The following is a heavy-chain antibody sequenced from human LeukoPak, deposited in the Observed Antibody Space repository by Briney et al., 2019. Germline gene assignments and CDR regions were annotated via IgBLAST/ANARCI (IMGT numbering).Heavy chain of an antibody. J-gene: IGHJ4*02. V-gene: IGHV1-69*01. Sequence: SVKVSCKASGGTFSSYAINWVRQAPGQGLEWMGGIIPIFGTANYAQKFQDRVTITADVSTSTAYMELSSLRSEDTAIYYCASRLYCSNTRCRNFPFAYWGQGTLVTVSS. CDR2: IIPIFGTA. CDR1: GGTFSSYA. CDR3: ASRLYCSNTRCRNFPFAY. D-gene: IGHD2-2*01.